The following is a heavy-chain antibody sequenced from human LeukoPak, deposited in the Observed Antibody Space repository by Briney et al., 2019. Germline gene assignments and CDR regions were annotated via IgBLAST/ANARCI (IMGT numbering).Heavy chain of an antibody. D-gene: IGHD6-13*01. J-gene: IGHJ4*02. Sequence: GGPLRLSCAASGFTFSTFWMGWVRQAPGKGLEWVANINQGGSAQYYVDSVKGRFTISRGNAGNALYLQMNSLRAEDTAVYFCARDISASGIFFDSWGQGTLVTVSS. V-gene: IGHV3-7*01. CDR3: ARDISASGIFFDS. CDR2: INQGGSAQ. CDR1: GFTFSTFW.